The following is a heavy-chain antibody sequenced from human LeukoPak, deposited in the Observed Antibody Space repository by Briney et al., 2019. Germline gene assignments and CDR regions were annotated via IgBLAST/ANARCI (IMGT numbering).Heavy chain of an antibody. J-gene: IGHJ4*02. CDR1: GGTFSSYA. D-gene: IGHD3-22*01. CDR3: ASGYYYDSSGYYPFDY. V-gene: IGHV1-69*13. Sequence: SVKVSCTASGGTFSSYAISWVRQAPGQGLEWMGGIIPIFGTANYAQKFQGRVTITADESTSTAYMELSSLRSEDTAVYYCASGYYYDSSGYYPFDYWGQGTLVTVSS. CDR2: IIPIFGTA.